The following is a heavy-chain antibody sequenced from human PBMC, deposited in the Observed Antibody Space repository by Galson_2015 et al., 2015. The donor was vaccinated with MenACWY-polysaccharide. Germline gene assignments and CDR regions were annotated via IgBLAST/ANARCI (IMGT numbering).Heavy chain of an antibody. Sequence: SLRLSCAASGFTFSSYAMQWVRQAPGKGLEYVSAISSNGGTTYYADSVKGRFTISRDNSKNSLYLQMSSLRVEDTVVYYCARLSGWYFLNYWGQGTLSTVS. CDR3: ARLSGWYFLNY. D-gene: IGHD6-19*01. CDR2: ISSNGGTT. CDR1: GFTFSSYA. V-gene: IGHV3-64D*08. J-gene: IGHJ4*02.